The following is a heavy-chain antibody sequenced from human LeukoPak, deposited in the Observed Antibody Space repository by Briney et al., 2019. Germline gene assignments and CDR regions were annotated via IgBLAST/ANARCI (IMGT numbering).Heavy chain of an antibody. Sequence: GGSLRLSCAASGYTFSSYAISWVRQAPGKGLEWVSSISGAGDSTYYADSVKGRFTISRDNSKNTLYLQMNSLRAEDTAVYYCTKLQLGDYWGQGTLVTVSS. V-gene: IGHV3-23*01. J-gene: IGHJ4*02. CDR1: GYTFSSYA. CDR2: ISGAGDST. CDR3: TKLQLGDY. D-gene: IGHD7-27*01.